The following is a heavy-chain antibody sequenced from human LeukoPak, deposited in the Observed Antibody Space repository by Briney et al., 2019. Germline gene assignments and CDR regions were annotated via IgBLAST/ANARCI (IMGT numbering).Heavy chain of an antibody. D-gene: IGHD4-17*01. CDR3: ARVFDYGDYCLDY. Sequence: ASVKISCKASGGSFSNYAHSWVRQAPGQGLEWMGWINPNSGGTNYAQKFQGRVTMTRDTSISTAYMELSRLRSDDTAVYYCARVFDYGDYCLDYWGQGTLVTVSS. CDR2: INPNSGGT. CDR1: GGSFSNYA. J-gene: IGHJ4*02. V-gene: IGHV1-2*02.